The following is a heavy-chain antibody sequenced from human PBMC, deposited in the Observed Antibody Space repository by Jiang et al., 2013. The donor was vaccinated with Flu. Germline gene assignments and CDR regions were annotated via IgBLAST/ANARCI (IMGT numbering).Heavy chain of an antibody. V-gene: IGHV5-51*03. J-gene: IGHJ4*02. CDR3: ARLGVDYYDSSGYYYFDY. Sequence: QLVESGAEVKKPGESLKISCKGSGYXFTSYWIGWVRQMPGKGLEWMGIIYPGDSDTRYSPSFQGQVTISADKSISTAYLQWSSLKASDTAMYYCARLGVDYYDSSGYYYFDYWGQGTLVTVSS. D-gene: IGHD3-22*01. CDR1: GYXFTSYW. CDR2: IYPGDSDT.